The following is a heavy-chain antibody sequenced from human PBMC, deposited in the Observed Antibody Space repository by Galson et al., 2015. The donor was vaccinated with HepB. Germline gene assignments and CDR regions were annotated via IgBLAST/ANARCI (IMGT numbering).Heavy chain of an antibody. J-gene: IGHJ4*02. CDR1: GFTFSDYY. CDR2: ISRSSSYT. Sequence: SLRLSCAASGFTFSDYYMSWIRQAPGKELEWVSYISRSSSYTKYADSVKGRFTISRDDAKNSVYLQMNSLRAEDTAVYYCARETSGHEEKFDYWGQGTLVTVSS. D-gene: IGHD5-12*01. CDR3: ARETSGHEEKFDY. V-gene: IGHV3-11*05.